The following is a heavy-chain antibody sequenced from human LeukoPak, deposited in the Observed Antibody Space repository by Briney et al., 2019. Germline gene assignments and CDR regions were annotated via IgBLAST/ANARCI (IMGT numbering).Heavy chain of an antibody. V-gene: IGHV1-2*06. CDR1: GYTITGYY. Sequence: ASVKVSCKASGYTITGYYMHWVRQAPGQGLEWMGRINPNSGGTNYAQKFQGRVTMTRDTSISTAYMELSRLRSDDTAVYYCARDRITMVRGVSAFNYWGQGTLVTVSS. CDR2: INPNSGGT. J-gene: IGHJ4*02. CDR3: ARDRITMVRGVSAFNY. D-gene: IGHD3-10*01.